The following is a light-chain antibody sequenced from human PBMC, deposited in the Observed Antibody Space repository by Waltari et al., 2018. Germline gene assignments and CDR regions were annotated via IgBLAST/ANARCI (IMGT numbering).Light chain of an antibody. J-gene: IGKJ1*01. CDR2: GAS. CDR3: QNHERLPAT. V-gene: IGKV3-20*01. Sequence: EVVLTQFPGTLSLSPGERATLFCRDSQSVSTFLAWYQQKAGQAPRLLISGASSRATGIPDRFSGSGSGTDFSLTISRLEPEDFAVYYCQNHERLPATFGQGTKVEIK. CDR1: QSVSTF.